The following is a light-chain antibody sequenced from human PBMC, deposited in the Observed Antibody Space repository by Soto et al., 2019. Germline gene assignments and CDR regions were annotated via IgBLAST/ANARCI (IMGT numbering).Light chain of an antibody. CDR1: QGISNF. V-gene: IGKV1-27*01. Sequence: DIQMTQSPVSLFVSVGDRVTISCQASQGISNFVAWYQQKEGKSPKLLIYAASALESGVPSRFSGSGSGTDFTLTISSLQPEDVATYYCQKYDSAPLAFGQGTKVELK. J-gene: IGKJ1*01. CDR2: AAS. CDR3: QKYDSAPLA.